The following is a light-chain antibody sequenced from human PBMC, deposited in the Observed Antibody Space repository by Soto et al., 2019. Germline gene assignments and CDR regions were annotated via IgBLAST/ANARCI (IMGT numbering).Light chain of an antibody. J-gene: IGKJ4*01. CDR3: QQANSFPLT. Sequence: DIQMTQSPSSVSASVGDRVTITCRASQGVNTWLAWYQKKPGKAPELLVYEASRLHSGVPSRFSGSGSGTDFTLTISSLQPEDFATYYCQQANSFPLTFGGGTKVEVQ. CDR1: QGVNTW. V-gene: IGKV1-12*01. CDR2: EAS.